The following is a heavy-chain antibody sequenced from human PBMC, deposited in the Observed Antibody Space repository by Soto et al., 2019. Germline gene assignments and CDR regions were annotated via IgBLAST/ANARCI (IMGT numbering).Heavy chain of an antibody. V-gene: IGHV3-74*01. D-gene: IGHD5-12*01. Sequence: EGQLVGSGGGLVQPGGSLRLSGTASGLIFGNYWMHWVRQPPGKGRVWVSRISSEGSSTNNPASVKGRFNTSRDNAKNSLYVQMDSLRSEDTAVYYCARESSGYSSYFDYWGQGILVTVSS. CDR2: ISSEGSST. CDR3: ARESSGYSSYFDY. CDR1: GLIFGNYW. J-gene: IGHJ4*02.